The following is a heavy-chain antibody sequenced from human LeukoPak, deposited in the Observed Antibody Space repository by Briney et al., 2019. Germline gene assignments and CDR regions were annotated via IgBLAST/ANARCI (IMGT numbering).Heavy chain of an antibody. CDR3: ARVRQRLVAYGMDV. Sequence: GGSLRLSCAASGFTFSDYSMNWVRQAPGKGLEWVSSISSSSTYIYYADSVKGRFSISRDNAKNSLYLQMNSLRAEDTAVYYCARVRQRLVAYGMDVWGQGTTVTVSS. CDR2: ISSSSTYI. CDR1: GFTFSDYS. V-gene: IGHV3-21*01. D-gene: IGHD6-13*01. J-gene: IGHJ6*02.